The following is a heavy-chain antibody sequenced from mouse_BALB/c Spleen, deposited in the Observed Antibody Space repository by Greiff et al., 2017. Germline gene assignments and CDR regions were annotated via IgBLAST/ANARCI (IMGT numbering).Heavy chain of an antibody. J-gene: IGHJ1*01. CDR2: ISSGGST. Sequence: EVKLMESGGGLVKPGGSLKLSCAASGFTFSSYAMSWVRQTPGKRLEWVASISSGGSTYYPDSVKGRFTISRDNARNILYLQMSSLRSEDTAMYYCARGRATDFDVWGAGTTVTVSS. V-gene: IGHV5-6-5*01. D-gene: IGHD3-1*01. CDR1: GFTFSSYA. CDR3: ARGRATDFDV.